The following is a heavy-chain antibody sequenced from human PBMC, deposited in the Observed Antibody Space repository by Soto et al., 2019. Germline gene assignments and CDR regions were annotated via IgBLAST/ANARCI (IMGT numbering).Heavy chain of an antibody. J-gene: IGHJ4*02. CDR2: ISGSGGST. CDR1: GFTFSSYA. Sequence: EVQLLESGGGLVQPGGSLRLSCAASGFTFSSYAMSWVRQAPGKGLEWVSAISGSGGSTYYADSVKGRFTISRDNSKNTPYLQMNSLRAEDTAVYYCAKDCSGGSCYSNFDYWGQGTLVTVSS. CDR3: AKDCSGGSCYSNFDY. D-gene: IGHD2-15*01. V-gene: IGHV3-23*01.